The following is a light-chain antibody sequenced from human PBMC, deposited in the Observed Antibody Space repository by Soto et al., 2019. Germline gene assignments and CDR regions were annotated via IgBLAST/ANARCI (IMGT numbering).Light chain of an antibody. CDR3: QQYNTWPPIT. CDR2: GAS. Sequence: EIVLTQSPGTLSLSPGERATLSCRASQSVSSSYLAWYQQKPGQAPRPLVYGASSRATGIPDRFSGSGSGTDFTLTISRLEPEDFAVYYCQQYNTWPPITFGQGTRLEIK. J-gene: IGKJ5*01. V-gene: IGKV3-20*01. CDR1: QSVSSSY.